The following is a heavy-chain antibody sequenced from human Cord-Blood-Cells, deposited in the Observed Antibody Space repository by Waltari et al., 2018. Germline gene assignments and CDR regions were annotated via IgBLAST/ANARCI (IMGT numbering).Heavy chain of an antibody. CDR1: GYSISSGYY. CDR2: IYHSGST. CDR3: ARDEYCSSTSCYGVDYYYYYGMDV. V-gene: IGHV4-38-2*02. D-gene: IGHD2-2*01. J-gene: IGHJ6*02. Sequence: QVQLQESGPGLVQPSETLSLTCTVSGYSISSGYYWGWIRQPPGKGLEWNGSIYHSGSTYYNPSLKSRVTISVDTSKNQFSLKLSSVTAADTAVYYCARDEYCSSTSCYGVDYYYYYGMDVWGQGTTVTVSS.